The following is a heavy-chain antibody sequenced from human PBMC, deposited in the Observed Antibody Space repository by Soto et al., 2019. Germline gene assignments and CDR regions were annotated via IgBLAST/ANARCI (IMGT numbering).Heavy chain of an antibody. D-gene: IGHD3-10*01. CDR3: ARSSQLLWFGELLGPWFDP. CDR1: GYSFTSYW. J-gene: IGHJ5*02. Sequence: GESLKISCKGSGYSFTSYWIGWVRQMPGKGLEWMGIIYPGDSDTRYSPSFQGQVTILADKSISTAYLQWSSLKASDTAMYYCARSSQLLWFGELLGPWFDPWGQGTLVTVSS. CDR2: IYPGDSDT. V-gene: IGHV5-51*01.